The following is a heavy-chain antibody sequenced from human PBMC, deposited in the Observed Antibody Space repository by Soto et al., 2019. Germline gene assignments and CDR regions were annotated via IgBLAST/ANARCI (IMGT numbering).Heavy chain of an antibody. CDR2: ISYDGSNK. Sequence: QVQLVESGGGVVQPGRSLRLSCAASGFTFSSYAMHWVRQAPGKGLEWVAVISYDGSNKYYADSVKGRFTISRDNSKNTLYLQMNSLRAEDTAVYYCAREKQLVPALDYYCGMDVWGQGTTVTVSS. J-gene: IGHJ6*02. CDR3: AREKQLVPALDYYCGMDV. D-gene: IGHD6-13*01. V-gene: IGHV3-30-3*01. CDR1: GFTFSSYA.